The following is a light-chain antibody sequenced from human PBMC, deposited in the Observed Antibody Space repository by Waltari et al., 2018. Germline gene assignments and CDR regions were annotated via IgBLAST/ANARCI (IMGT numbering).Light chain of an antibody. J-gene: IGLJ2*01. V-gene: IGLV1-40*01. CDR3: QSYDGSLSASI. Sequence: QSVLTQPPSMSGAPGPRVTISCTGSSSNIGAGYDVHWYQQLPGTAPKLLIYSYNNRPSGVPDRFSGSKSGTSASLAIAGLQAEDEADYYCQSYDGSLSASIFGGGTKLTVL. CDR1: SSNIGAGYD. CDR2: SYN.